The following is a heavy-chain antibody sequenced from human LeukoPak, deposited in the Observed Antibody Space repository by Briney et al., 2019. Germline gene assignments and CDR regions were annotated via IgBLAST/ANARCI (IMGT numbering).Heavy chain of an antibody. CDR1: GGSISSSSYY. V-gene: IGHV4-39*07. CDR2: IYYSGST. Sequence: PSETLSLTCTVSGGSISSSSYYWGWIRQPPGKGLEWIGSIYYSGSTYYNPSLKSRVTISVDTSKNQFSLKLSSVTAADTAVYYCARGSGGERPARQWLVLYWGQGTLVTVSS. D-gene: IGHD6-19*01. J-gene: IGHJ4*02. CDR3: ARGSGGERPARQWLVLY.